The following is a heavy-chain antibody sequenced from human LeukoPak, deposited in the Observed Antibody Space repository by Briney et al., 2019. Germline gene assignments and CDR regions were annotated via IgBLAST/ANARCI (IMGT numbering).Heavy chain of an antibody. CDR2: INPSGGST. D-gene: IGHD2-2*02. J-gene: IGHJ4*02. CDR1: GYTFTSYY. V-gene: IGHV1-46*03. CDR3: ARERCSSTSCYTTDY. Sequence: GASVKVSCTASGYTFTSYYMHWVRQAPGQGLEWMGIINPSGGSTSYAQKFQGRVTMTRDTSTSTVYMELSSLRSEETAVYYCARERCSSTSCYTTDYWGQGTLVTVSS.